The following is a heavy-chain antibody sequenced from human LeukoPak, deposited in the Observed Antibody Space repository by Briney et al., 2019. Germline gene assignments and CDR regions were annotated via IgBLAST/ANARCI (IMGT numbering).Heavy chain of an antibody. Sequence: SVTVSYKASGGSFSSYAISWLRQAPGQGLEWMGGIIPIFGTANYAQKFQGRVTITADESTSTAYKELSSLRSEDTAVYYCARPAHPGTTSSDFDYWGQGTLVTVSS. CDR2: IIPIFGTA. J-gene: IGHJ4*02. D-gene: IGHD1-7*01. CDR1: GGSFSSYA. V-gene: IGHV1-69*01. CDR3: ARPAHPGTTSSDFDY.